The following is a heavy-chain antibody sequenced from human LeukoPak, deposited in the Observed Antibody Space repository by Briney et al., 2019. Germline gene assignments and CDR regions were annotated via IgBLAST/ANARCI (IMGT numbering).Heavy chain of an antibody. CDR1: GFTFSYYN. CDR2: ISSSSSYI. Sequence: GGSLRLSCADSGFTFSYYNMNWVRQAPGKGLEWVSSISSSSSYIYYADSVKGRFTISRDNAKNSLYLQMNSLRAEDTAVYYCARDAYCGGDCYPDYWGQGTLVTVSS. J-gene: IGHJ4*02. V-gene: IGHV3-21*01. CDR3: ARDAYCGGDCYPDY. D-gene: IGHD2-21*02.